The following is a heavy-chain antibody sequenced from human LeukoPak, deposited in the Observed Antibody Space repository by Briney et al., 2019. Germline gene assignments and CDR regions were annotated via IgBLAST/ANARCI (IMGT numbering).Heavy chain of an antibody. CDR2: IYYSGST. V-gene: IGHV4-59*01. J-gene: IGHJ6*03. CDR3: ARGRRGRAAADFFSDYYYMDV. CDR1: GGSISSYY. Sequence: SETLSLTCTVSGGSISSYYWSWIRQPPGKGLEWIGYIYYSGSTNYNPSLKSRVTISVDTSKNQFSLKLSSVTAADTAVYYCARGRRGRAAADFFSDYYYMDVWGKGTTVTVSS. D-gene: IGHD6-13*01.